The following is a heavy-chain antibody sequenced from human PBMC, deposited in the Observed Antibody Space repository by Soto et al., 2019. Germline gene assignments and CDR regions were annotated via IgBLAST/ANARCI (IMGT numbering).Heavy chain of an antibody. V-gene: IGHV4-34*01. CDR3: ARAAPYCSGGSCYSSWFDP. D-gene: IGHD2-15*01. CDR1: GGSFSGYY. CDR2: INHSGST. J-gene: IGHJ5*02. Sequence: SETLSLTCAVYGGSFSGYYWSWIRQPPGKGLEWIGEINHSGSTNYNPSLKSRVTISVDTSKNQFSLKLSSVTAADTAVYYCARAAPYCSGGSCYSSWFDPWGQGTLVTVSS.